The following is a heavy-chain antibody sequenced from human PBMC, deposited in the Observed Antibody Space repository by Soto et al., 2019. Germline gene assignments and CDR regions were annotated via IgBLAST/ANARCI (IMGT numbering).Heavy chain of an antibody. V-gene: IGHV4-59*01. CDR1: GGSISSYY. CDR2: IYYSGST. CDR3: ARTRSSYCSSTSCYFFNWFDP. D-gene: IGHD2-2*01. J-gene: IGHJ5*02. Sequence: SETLSLTCTVFGGSISSYYWSWILQPPGKGLEWIGYIYYSGSTNYNPSLKSRVTISVDTSKNQFSLKLSSVTAADTAVYYCARTRSSYCSSTSCYFFNWFDPWGQGTLVTVSS.